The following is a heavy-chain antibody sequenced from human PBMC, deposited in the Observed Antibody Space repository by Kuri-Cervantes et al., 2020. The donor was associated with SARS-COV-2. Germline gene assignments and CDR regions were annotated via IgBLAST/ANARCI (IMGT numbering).Heavy chain of an antibody. J-gene: IGHJ3*02. CDR2: INPDGSYT. CDR3: ARDRRGVIVGAHRHAFDI. D-gene: IGHD1-26*01. CDR1: GFTFSGHW. V-gene: IGHV3-74*01. Sequence: GGSLRLSCAASGFTFSGHWIHWVRQAPGKGLVWVSRINPDGSYTNNADSVKGRFTLSRDNAKNMLFLQMNSLRAEDTAVYYCARDRRGVIVGAHRHAFDIWGQGTMVTVSS.